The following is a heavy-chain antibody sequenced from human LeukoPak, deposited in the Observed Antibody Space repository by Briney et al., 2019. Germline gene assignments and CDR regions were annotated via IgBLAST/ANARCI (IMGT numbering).Heavy chain of an antibody. J-gene: IGHJ5*02. CDR3: TRDRRSASPNWFDP. CDR1: GYTFTSYG. CDR2: ISGSNGNT. D-gene: IGHD2-2*01. V-gene: IGHV1-18*01. Sequence: ASVKVSCKASGYTFTSYGISWVRQAPGQGLEWMGWISGSNGNTNYAQKVQGRVTMTTDTSTSTAFMELRSLRSDDTAVYFCTRDRRSASPNWFDPWGQGTLVTVSS.